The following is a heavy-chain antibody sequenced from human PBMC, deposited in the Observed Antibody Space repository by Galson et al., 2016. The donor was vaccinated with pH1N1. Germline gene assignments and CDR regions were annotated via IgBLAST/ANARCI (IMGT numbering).Heavy chain of an antibody. Sequence: ETLSLTCTVSGGSISSSHYSWGWIRQPPGKGLEWIGSFFHGVRTYYKPSLQSRVTITVDTSRNQFPLKLTSVTAADAGVSYCARHYRGSDISTGGWFDPWGQGAQVTVAS. CDR2: FFHGVRT. CDR1: GGSISSSHYS. D-gene: IGHD3-16*01. J-gene: IGHJ5*02. CDR3: ARHYRGSDISTGGWFDP. V-gene: IGHV4-39*01.